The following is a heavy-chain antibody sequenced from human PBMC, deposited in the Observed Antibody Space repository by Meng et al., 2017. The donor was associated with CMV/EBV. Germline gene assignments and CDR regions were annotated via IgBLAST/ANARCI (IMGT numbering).Heavy chain of an antibody. CDR3: AKDRVSQFDY. Sequence: GESLKISCEASGFTFSSYAMSWVRQAPGKGLEWVSVIYSGGSSTYYADSVKGRFTISRDNSKNTLYLQMNSLRAEDTAVYYCAKDRVSQFDYWGQGTLVTVSS. V-gene: IGHV3-23*03. D-gene: IGHD4-11*01. J-gene: IGHJ4*02. CDR1: GFTFSSYA. CDR2: IYSGGSST.